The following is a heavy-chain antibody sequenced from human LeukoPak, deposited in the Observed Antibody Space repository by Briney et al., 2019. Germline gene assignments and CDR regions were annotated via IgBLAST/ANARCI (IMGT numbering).Heavy chain of an antibody. V-gene: IGHV3-74*01. CDR1: GFTFISYW. Sequence: PGGSLRLSCATSGFTFISYWMHWVRQAPGKGLEWVSNVNSDESSIHYADSVKGRFTVSRDNAKNMLYLQMNSLRVEDTAVYYCARENSGFDYWGQGTLVAVSS. D-gene: IGHD6-19*01. J-gene: IGHJ4*02. CDR3: ARENSGFDY. CDR2: VNSDESSI.